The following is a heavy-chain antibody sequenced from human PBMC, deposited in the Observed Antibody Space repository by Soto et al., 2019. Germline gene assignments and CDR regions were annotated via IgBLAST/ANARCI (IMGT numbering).Heavy chain of an antibody. D-gene: IGHD3-3*01. CDR1: GYTFTGYY. V-gene: IGHV1-2*02. Sequence: ASVKVSCKASGYTFTGYYMHWVRQAPGQGLEWMGWINPNSGGTNYAEKFQCTVTITRHTSISTAYMELSRLRSDDTAVYYCARERLRFLEWLLYFHGMDVRSQGTTVTGSS. CDR2: INPNSGGT. J-gene: IGHJ6*02. CDR3: ARERLRFLEWLLYFHGMDV.